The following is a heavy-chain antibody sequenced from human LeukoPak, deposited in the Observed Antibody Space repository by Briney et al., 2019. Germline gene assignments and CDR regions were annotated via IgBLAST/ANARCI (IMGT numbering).Heavy chain of an antibody. CDR2: ISSSGSTI. J-gene: IGHJ3*02. CDR3: ARKCYYDSSKGCAFDI. Sequence: GGSLRLSCAASGFIFSDYYMSWIRQAPGKGLEWVSYISSSGSTIYYADSVKGRFTISRDNAKNSLYLQMNSLRAEDTAVYYCARKCYYDSSKGCAFDIWGQGTMVTVSS. D-gene: IGHD3-22*01. CDR1: GFIFSDYY. V-gene: IGHV3-11*04.